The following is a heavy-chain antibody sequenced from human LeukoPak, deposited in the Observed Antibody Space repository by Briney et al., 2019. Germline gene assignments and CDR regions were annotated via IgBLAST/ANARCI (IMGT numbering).Heavy chain of an antibody. CDR2: IYSGGST. Sequence: GGSLRLSCAASGFTDSSNYMSWVRQAPGKGLEWVSVIYSGGSTYYADSVKGRFTISRDNSKNTLYLQMNSLRAEDTAVYYCARLDYGDYGGYYFDYWGQGTLVTVSS. V-gene: IGHV3-66*04. D-gene: IGHD4-23*01. CDR1: GFTDSSNY. J-gene: IGHJ4*02. CDR3: ARLDYGDYGGYYFDY.